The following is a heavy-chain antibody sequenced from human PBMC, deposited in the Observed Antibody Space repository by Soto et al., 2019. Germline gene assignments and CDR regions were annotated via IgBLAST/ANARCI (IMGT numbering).Heavy chain of an antibody. CDR2: INAGNGNT. V-gene: IGHV1-3*01. CDR3: ARDYYGSGSDY. D-gene: IGHD3-10*01. J-gene: IGHJ4*02. CDR1: GYTLTSYA. Sequence: QVQLVQSGAEVKKPGASVKVSCKASGYTLTSYAMHWVRQAPRQRLEWMGWINAGNGNTKYSQKFQGRVTITRDTSASTAYMELSSLRSEDTAVYYCARDYYGSGSDYWGQGTLVTVSS.